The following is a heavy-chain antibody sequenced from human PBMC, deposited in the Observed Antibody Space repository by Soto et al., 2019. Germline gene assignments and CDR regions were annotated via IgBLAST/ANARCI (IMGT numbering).Heavy chain of an antibody. V-gene: IGHV1-69*01. Sequence: QVQLVQSGAEVKKPGSSVKVSCKASGGTFSSYAISWVRQAPGQGLEWMGGIIPIFGTANYAQKFQGRVTITADESTSTAYMELSSLRSEYTAVYYCARGPYSRRLLYYGMDVWGQGTTVTVSS. D-gene: IGHD6-13*01. CDR2: IIPIFGTA. J-gene: IGHJ6*02. CDR3: ARGPYSRRLLYYGMDV. CDR1: GGTFSSYA.